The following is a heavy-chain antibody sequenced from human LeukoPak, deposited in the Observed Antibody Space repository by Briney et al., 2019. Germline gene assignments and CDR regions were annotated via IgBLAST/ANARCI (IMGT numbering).Heavy chain of an antibody. CDR3: ARQRDTAMVTSYYYMDV. D-gene: IGHD5-18*01. J-gene: IGHJ6*03. CDR1: GFTFSSYG. Sequence: GGSLGLSCAASGFTFSSYGMHWVRQAPGKGLEYVSAISSNGGSTYYANSVKGRFTISRDNSKNTLYLQMGSLRAEDMAVYYCARQRDTAMVTSYYYMDVWGKGTTVTVSS. V-gene: IGHV3-64*01. CDR2: ISSNGGST.